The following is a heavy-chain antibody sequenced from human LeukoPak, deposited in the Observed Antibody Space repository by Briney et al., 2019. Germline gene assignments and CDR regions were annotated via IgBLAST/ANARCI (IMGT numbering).Heavy chain of an antibody. CDR2: ISSSSSTI. J-gene: IGHJ4*02. V-gene: IGHV3-48*01. CDR3: ARDRRITR. CDR1: GFTFSSYS. D-gene: IGHD1-20*01. Sequence: PGRSLRLSCAASGFTFSSYSMNWVRQAPGKGLEWVSYISSSSSTIYYADSVKGRFTISRDNAKNSLYLQMNSLRAEDTAVYYCARDRRITRWGQGTLVTVSS.